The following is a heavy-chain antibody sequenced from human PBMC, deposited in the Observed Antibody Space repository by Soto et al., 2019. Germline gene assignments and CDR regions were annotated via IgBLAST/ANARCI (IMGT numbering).Heavy chain of an antibody. CDR2: ISGSGGST. D-gene: IGHD3-10*01. Sequence: GGSLRLSCAASGFPFSSYAMSWVRQAPGKGLEWVSAISGSGGSTYYADSVKGRFTISRDNSKNTLYLQMNSLRAEDTAVYYCAKVNGSGSHYSKLGYYYYYYGMDVWGQGTTVTVSS. CDR3: AKVNGSGSHYSKLGYYYYYYGMDV. J-gene: IGHJ6*02. V-gene: IGHV3-23*01. CDR1: GFPFSSYA.